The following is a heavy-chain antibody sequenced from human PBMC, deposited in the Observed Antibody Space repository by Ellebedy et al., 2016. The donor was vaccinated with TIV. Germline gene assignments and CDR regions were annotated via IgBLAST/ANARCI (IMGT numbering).Heavy chain of an antibody. V-gene: IGHV3-11*01. CDR3: ARVQRRITMLRGVFYMDV. J-gene: IGHJ6*03. CDR1: GFTFSQYY. CDR2: LSGGGSTV. Sequence: PGGSLRLSCTASGFTFSQYYMTWIRQAPGKGLECISYLSGGGSTVYDADSVKGRFTMSRDNAKNSVFLQMNSLSADDTAVYFCARVQRRITMLRGVFYMDVWGKGTTVTVSS. D-gene: IGHD3-10*01.